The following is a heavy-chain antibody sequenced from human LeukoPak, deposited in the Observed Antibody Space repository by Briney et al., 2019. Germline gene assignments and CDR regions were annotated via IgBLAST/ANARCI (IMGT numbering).Heavy chain of an antibody. J-gene: IGHJ4*02. CDR1: GFTFSSYG. Sequence: GRSLRLSCAASGFTFSSYGMHWVRQAPGKGLEWVAVIWYDGSNKYYADSVKGRFTISRDNSKNTLYLQMNSLRAEDTAVYYCARSYGGNSVGSDYWGQGTLVTVSS. CDR2: IWYDGSNK. D-gene: IGHD4-23*01. V-gene: IGHV3-33*01. CDR3: ARSYGGNSVGSDY.